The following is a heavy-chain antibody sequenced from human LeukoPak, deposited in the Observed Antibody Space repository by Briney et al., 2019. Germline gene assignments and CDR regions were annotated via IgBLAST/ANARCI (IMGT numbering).Heavy chain of an antibody. CDR3: AKRIQSAMATGY. V-gene: IGHV3-23*01. CDR1: GFTFSSYA. Sequence: GGSLRLSCAASGFTFSSYAMSWVRQAPGKGLEWVSDINGSGGSTYYADSVKGRFTISRDNSKNTLYLQMNSLKAEDTAVYYCAKRIQSAMATGYWGQGTLVTVSS. J-gene: IGHJ4*02. CDR2: INGSGGST. D-gene: IGHD5-18*01.